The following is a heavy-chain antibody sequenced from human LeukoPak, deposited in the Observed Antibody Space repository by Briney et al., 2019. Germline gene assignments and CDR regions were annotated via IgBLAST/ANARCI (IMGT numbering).Heavy chain of an antibody. J-gene: IGHJ6*03. CDR1: GFTFSSSW. Sequence: GGSLRLSCSASGFTFSSSWMTWVRQAQGKGLEWVANIKQDGSEQYTADSLKGRFTISRDNDKKLVFLQMNSLRVDDTAVYYCARVGPSYYYYYMDAWGNGTTVIVSS. CDR2: IKQDGSEQ. CDR3: ARVGPSYYYYYMDA. V-gene: IGHV3-7*01.